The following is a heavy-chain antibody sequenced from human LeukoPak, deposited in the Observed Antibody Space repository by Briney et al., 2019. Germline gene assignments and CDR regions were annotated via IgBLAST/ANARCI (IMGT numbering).Heavy chain of an antibody. CDR1: GGSISSYY. Sequence: SETLSLTCTVSGGSISSYYWSWIRRPPGKGLEWIGYIYYSGSTNYNPSLKSRVTISVDTSKNQFSLKLSSVTAADTAVYYCASGGAVAGTPAFDYWGQGTLVTVSS. CDR3: ASGGAVAGTPAFDY. V-gene: IGHV4-59*08. J-gene: IGHJ4*02. CDR2: IYYSGST. D-gene: IGHD6-19*01.